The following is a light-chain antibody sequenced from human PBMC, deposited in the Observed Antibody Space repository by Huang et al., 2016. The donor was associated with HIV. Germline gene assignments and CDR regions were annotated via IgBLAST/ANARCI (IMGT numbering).Light chain of an antibody. Sequence: IQLTQSPSSLSASVGDRVTITCRASQGISSYLAWYQQKPGKAPKLMIYDASTLQRGVPPRCSGSRAGTDFTLTISSLQPEDFATYYCQHLDSYPPYTFGQGTKLEIK. J-gene: IGKJ2*01. CDR3: QHLDSYPPYT. V-gene: IGKV1-9*01. CDR1: QGISSY. CDR2: DAS.